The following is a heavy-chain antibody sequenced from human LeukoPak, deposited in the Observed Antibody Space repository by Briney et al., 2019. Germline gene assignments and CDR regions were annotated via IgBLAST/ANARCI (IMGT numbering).Heavy chain of an antibody. CDR2: IRYDGSNK. Sequence: PGGSLRLSCAASGFTFSSYGMHWVRQAPGKGLEWVAFIRYDGSNKYYADSVKGLFTISRDNSKNTLYLQMNSLRAEDTAVYYCAKASRAYCGGDCPFDYWGQGTLVTVSS. V-gene: IGHV3-30*02. CDR3: AKASRAYCGGDCPFDY. J-gene: IGHJ4*02. D-gene: IGHD2-21*01. CDR1: GFTFSSYG.